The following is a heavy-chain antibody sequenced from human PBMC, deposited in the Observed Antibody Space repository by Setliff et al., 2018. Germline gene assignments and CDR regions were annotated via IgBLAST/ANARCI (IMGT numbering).Heavy chain of an antibody. D-gene: IGHD3-10*01. Sequence: GESLKISCAASGFTFDDFAMHWVRQAPGQGLEWVSLISWDGDTTFSADSVKGRFTISRDNSKSSLYLEMTNLRTEDSALYYCAKNREYYGSGAMGYFDYWGRGTMVTVSS. CDR1: GFTFDDFA. CDR3: AKNREYYGSGAMGYFDY. J-gene: IGHJ4*02. CDR2: ISWDGDTT. V-gene: IGHV3-43D*04.